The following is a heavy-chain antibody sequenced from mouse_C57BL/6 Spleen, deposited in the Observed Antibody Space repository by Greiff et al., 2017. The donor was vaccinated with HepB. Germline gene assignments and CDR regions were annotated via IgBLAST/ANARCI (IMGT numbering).Heavy chain of an antibody. J-gene: IGHJ4*01. CDR1: GYSITSGYY. V-gene: IGHV3-6*01. Sequence: EVKLVESGPGLVKPSQSLSLTCSVTGYSITSGYYWNWIRQFPGNKLEWMGYISYDGSNNYNPSLKNRISITRDTSKNQFFLKLNSVTTEDTATYYCARDRYPYAMDYWGQGTSVTVSS. D-gene: IGHD2-14*01. CDR3: ARDRYPYAMDY. CDR2: ISYDGSN.